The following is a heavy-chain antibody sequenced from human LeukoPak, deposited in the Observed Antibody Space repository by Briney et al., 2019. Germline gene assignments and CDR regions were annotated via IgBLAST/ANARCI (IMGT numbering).Heavy chain of an antibody. CDR3: APDTAMVLHFDY. CDR2: ISSSSSYI. CDR1: GFTFSSYS. D-gene: IGHD5-18*01. Sequence: GGSLRLSCAASGFTFSSYSMNWVRQAPGKGLEWVSSISSSSSYIYYADSVKGRFTISRDNAKNSLYLQMNSLRAEDTAVYYCAPDTAMVLHFDYWGQGTLVTVSS. J-gene: IGHJ4*02. V-gene: IGHV3-21*01.